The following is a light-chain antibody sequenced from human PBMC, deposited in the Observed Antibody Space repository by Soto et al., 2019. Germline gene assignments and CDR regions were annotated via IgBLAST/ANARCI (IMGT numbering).Light chain of an antibody. CDR3: AAWDDSLNGGV. CDR1: SSNIGSNT. CDR2: SDN. J-gene: IGLJ2*01. Sequence: QSVLTQPPSASGTPGQGVTISCSGSSSNIGSNTVNWYQQLPGTAPKLLIFSDNQRPSGVPDRFSGSKSGTSASLAISGLQSEDEADYYCAAWDDSLNGGVFGGGTQLTVL. V-gene: IGLV1-44*01.